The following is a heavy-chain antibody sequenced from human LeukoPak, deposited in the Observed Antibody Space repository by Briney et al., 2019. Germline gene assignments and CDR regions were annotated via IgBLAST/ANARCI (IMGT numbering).Heavy chain of an antibody. CDR2: IAAYDGDT. CDR1: GFSFPSYG. V-gene: IGHV1-18*01. D-gene: IGHD1-1*01. J-gene: IGHJ3*02. CDR3: ARDWQLPSGPDVFDI. Sequence: ASVKVSCKASGFSFPSYGISWVRQAPGQGLEWIGWIAAYDGDTNYAEKFQGRVTMATDTSTSTASMELWSLRSDDTAVYYCARDWQLPSGPDVFDIWGQGTVVTVSS.